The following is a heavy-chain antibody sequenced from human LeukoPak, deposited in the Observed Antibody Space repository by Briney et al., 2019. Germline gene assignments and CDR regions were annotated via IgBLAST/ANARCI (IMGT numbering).Heavy chain of an antibody. V-gene: IGHV3-23*01. CDR2: INYSGSNA. Sequence: GGSLRLSCAASGFTFSISAMTWVRRAPGKGLEWVALINYSGSNAYYADSVRGRFTISRDNSKNTLYLQVNSLGAEDTAVYYCARDHGVDVWGQGTTVTVSS. J-gene: IGHJ6*02. CDR3: ARDHGVDV. CDR1: GFTFSISA.